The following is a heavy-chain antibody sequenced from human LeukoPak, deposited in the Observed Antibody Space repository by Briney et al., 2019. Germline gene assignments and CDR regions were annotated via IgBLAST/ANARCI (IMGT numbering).Heavy chain of an antibody. CDR2: INYSGNT. CDR1: GGSISGYY. V-gene: IGHV4-59*01. CDR3: AREGRQDYVYFDC. J-gene: IGHJ4*02. Sequence: SETLSLTCTVSGGSISGYYWSWIRQPPGKGLEWMGYINYSGNTNYSPSLKSRVTISVDTSKNQFSLRLTSVTAADTAVYYCAREGRQDYVYFDCWGQGTLVTVSS. D-gene: IGHD4-17*01.